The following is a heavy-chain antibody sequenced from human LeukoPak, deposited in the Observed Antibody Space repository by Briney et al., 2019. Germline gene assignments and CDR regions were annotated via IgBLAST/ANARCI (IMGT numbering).Heavy chain of an antibody. V-gene: IGHV1-69*13. Sequence: ASVKVSCQASGGTFSSYAISWVRQAPGQGLEWMGGIIPIFGTANYAQKFQGRVTITADESTSTAYMELSSLRSEDTAVYYCAPLPNYYDTSWGQGILVTVSS. J-gene: IGHJ4*02. D-gene: IGHD3-22*01. CDR1: GGTFSSYA. CDR3: APLPNYYDTS. CDR2: IIPIFGTA.